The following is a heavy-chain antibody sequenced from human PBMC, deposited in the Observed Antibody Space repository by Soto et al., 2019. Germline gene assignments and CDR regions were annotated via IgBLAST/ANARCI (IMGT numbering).Heavy chain of an antibody. V-gene: IGHV2-5*02. J-gene: IGHJ5*02. CDR3: AHRREILPAAIDIGFDP. CDR2: IYWDDDK. CDR1: GFSLSTSGVG. Sequence: QITLKESGPTLVKPTQTLTLTCTFSGFSLSTSGVGVGWIRQPPGKALEWLALIYWDDDKRYSPSLKSRLTSTKDTSKIQVVRTMTNMDPVDTATYYFAHRREILPAAIDIGFDPLGQGTLVTVSS. D-gene: IGHD2-2*01.